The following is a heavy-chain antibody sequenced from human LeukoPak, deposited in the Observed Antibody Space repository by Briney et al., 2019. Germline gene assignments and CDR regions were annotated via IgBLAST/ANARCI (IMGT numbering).Heavy chain of an antibody. D-gene: IGHD4-11*01. CDR1: GFTFSSYA. J-gene: IGHJ4*02. CDR2: ISYDGSNK. CDR3: AKGDYKWRSAYFDY. Sequence: GGSLRLSCAASGFTFSSYAMHWVRQAPGKGLEWVAVISYDGSNKYYADSVKGRFTISRDNSKNTLYLQMNSLRAEDTAVYYCAKGDYKWRSAYFDYWGQGTLVTVSS. V-gene: IGHV3-30*04.